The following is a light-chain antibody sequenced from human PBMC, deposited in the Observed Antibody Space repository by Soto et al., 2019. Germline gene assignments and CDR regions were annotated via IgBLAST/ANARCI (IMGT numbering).Light chain of an antibody. Sequence: DIQMTQSPSSLSASVGDRVTITCRASQDINNYLAWFQQKPGKAPKYLIYDASSLHSGVPSKFSGSGSGTDFTLTISSLQPEDSATYYCQQYNSFPLTFGGGTKVEIK. CDR2: DAS. CDR3: QQYNSFPLT. V-gene: IGKV1-16*02. J-gene: IGKJ4*01. CDR1: QDINNY.